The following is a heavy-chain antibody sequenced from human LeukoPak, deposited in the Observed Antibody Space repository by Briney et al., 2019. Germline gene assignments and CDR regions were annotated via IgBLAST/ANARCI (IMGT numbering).Heavy chain of an antibody. J-gene: IGHJ3*02. CDR2: IYYSGST. CDR1: GGSISSYY. D-gene: IGHD3-22*01. CDR3: ARGKGVGYYDSSGYYYGSGAFDI. Sequence: SETLSLTCTVSGGSISSYYWSWIRQPPGKGLEWIGYIYYSGSTNYNPSLKSRVTISVDTSKNQFSLKLSSVTAADTAVYYCARGKGVGYYDSSGYYYGSGAFDIWGQGTMVTVSS. V-gene: IGHV4-59*01.